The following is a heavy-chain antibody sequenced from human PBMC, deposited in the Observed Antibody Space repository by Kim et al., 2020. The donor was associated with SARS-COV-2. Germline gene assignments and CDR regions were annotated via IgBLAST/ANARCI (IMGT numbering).Heavy chain of an antibody. J-gene: IGHJ4*02. V-gene: IGHV4-34*01. Sequence: SETLSLTCAVYGGSFSGYYWSWIRQPPGKGLEWIGEINHSGSTNYNPSLKSRVTISVDTSKNQFSLKLSSVTAADTAVYYCARGPAYYDFWSGHPDWGQGTLVTVSS. CDR3: ARGPAYYDFWSGHPD. CDR1: GGSFSGYY. CDR2: INHSGST. D-gene: IGHD3-3*01.